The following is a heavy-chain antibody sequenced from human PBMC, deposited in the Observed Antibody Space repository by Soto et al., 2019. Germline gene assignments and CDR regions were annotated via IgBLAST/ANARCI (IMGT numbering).Heavy chain of an antibody. D-gene: IGHD2-15*01. CDR3: ARYCSGGSCYSGGMDV. CDR2: IDPSDSYT. J-gene: IGHJ6*02. CDR1: GYSLTSYW. Sequence: PGESLKISCKGSGYSLTSYWISWVRQMPGKGLEWMGRIDPSDSYTNYSPSFQGHVTISADKSISTAYLQWSSLKASDTAMYYCARYCSGGSCYSGGMDVWGQGTTVTVSS. V-gene: IGHV5-10-1*01.